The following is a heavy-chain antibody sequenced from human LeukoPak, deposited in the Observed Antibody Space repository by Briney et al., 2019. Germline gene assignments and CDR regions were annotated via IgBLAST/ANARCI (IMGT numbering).Heavy chain of an antibody. V-gene: IGHV1-18*01. J-gene: IGHJ4*02. CDR3: ARGAGLVRTMYSSSFDY. Sequence: GASVKVSCKASGYTFTSYGISWVRQAPGQGLEWMGWISAYNGNTNYAQKLQGRVTMTTDTSTSTAYMELRSLRSDDTAVYYCARGAGLVRTMYSSSFDYWGQGTLVTVSS. D-gene: IGHD6-6*01. CDR2: ISAYNGNT. CDR1: GYTFTSYG.